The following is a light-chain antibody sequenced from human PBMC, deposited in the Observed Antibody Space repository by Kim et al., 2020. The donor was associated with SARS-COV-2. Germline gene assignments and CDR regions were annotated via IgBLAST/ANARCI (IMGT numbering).Light chain of an antibody. CDR2: QDS. Sequence: VSPGKTASITCSGDKLGDKYACWYQQKPGQSPVLVIYQDSKRPSGIPERFSGSNSGNTATLTISGTQAMDEADYYCQAWDSSTGVFGGGTQMTVL. CDR1: KLGDKY. V-gene: IGLV3-1*01. J-gene: IGLJ3*02. CDR3: QAWDSSTGV.